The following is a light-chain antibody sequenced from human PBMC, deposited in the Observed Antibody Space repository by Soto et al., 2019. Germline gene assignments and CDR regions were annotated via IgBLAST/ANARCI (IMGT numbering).Light chain of an antibody. Sequence: QSALTQPRSVSGSPGQSVTISCTGTSSDVGGYKYVSWYQQHPGTAPKLMIYDVSKRPSGVPDRFSGSKSGNTASLTISGLQAEDEADYYCSSYAGRYTFVFGTGTKLTVL. V-gene: IGLV2-11*01. CDR2: DVS. CDR3: SSYAGRYTFV. J-gene: IGLJ1*01. CDR1: SSDVGGYKY.